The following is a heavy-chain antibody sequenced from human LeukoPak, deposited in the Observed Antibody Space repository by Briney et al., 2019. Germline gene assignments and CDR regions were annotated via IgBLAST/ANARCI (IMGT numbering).Heavy chain of an antibody. CDR3: ARELAAADQVDY. CDR1: GGTFSSYA. CDR2: IIPIFGTA. J-gene: IGHJ4*02. Sequence: ASVKVSCKASGGTFSSYAISWVRQAPGQGLEWMGGIIPIFGTANYAQKFQGRVTMTRDTSTSTVYMELSSLRSEDTAVYYCARELAAADQVDYWGQGTLVTVSS. D-gene: IGHD6-13*01. V-gene: IGHV1-69*05.